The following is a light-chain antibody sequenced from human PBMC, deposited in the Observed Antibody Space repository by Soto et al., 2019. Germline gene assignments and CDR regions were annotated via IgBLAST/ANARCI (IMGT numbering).Light chain of an antibody. J-gene: IGKJ4*01. CDR2: DAS. V-gene: IGKV1-33*01. Sequence: DIQMTQSPSSLSASVGDRVTITCQASQDISNRLNWHQQKPGKAPKLLINDASNLEAGVPSRFSGSGSGTDFTFTISSLQPEDIATYYCQQYVNLVTFGGGTKLEIK. CDR3: QQYVNLVT. CDR1: QDISNR.